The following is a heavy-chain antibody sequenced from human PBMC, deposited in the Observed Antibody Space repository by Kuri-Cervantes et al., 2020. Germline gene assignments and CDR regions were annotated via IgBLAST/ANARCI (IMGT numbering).Heavy chain of an antibody. V-gene: IGHV3-21*01. J-gene: IGHJ4*02. D-gene: IGHD1-1*01. CDR3: ARVRVSDDAVDY. Sequence: LSLTCAASGFTFSSYSMNWVRQAPGKGLEWVSSISSSSSYIYYADSVKGRFTISRDNAKNSLCLQMNSLRAEDTAVYYCARVRVSDDAVDYWGQGTLVTVSS. CDR2: ISSSSSYI. CDR1: GFTFSSYS.